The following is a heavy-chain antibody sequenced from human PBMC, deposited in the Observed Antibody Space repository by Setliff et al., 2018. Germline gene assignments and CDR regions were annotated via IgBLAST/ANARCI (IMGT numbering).Heavy chain of an antibody. CDR3: ARGRPIGSFDS. V-gene: IGHV4-61*10. D-gene: IGHD1-26*01. Sequence: SETLSLTCIVSGESIDSVATGNHYWNWIQQPVGKGLEWIGYIYDGQITNYNPSLKSRVTISLDTPKNQFSLTLGSMTAADTAVYYCARGRPIGSFDSWGQGALVTVSS. J-gene: IGHJ5*01. CDR2: IYDGQIT. CDR1: GESIDSVATGNHY.